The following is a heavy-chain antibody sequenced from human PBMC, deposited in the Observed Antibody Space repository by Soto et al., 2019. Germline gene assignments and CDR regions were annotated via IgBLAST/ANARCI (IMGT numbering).Heavy chain of an antibody. CDR2: ITAGGGNT. CDR3: AKAHRVYGRTGFFFDS. CDR1: GFTFGNYA. D-gene: IGHD6-6*01. J-gene: IGHJ4*02. V-gene: IGHV3-23*01. Sequence: EVQLLESGGGLVQPGGSLSLSCSASGFTFGNYAMRWVRQAPGKGLEWVSGITAGGGNTDYAGFVKGRFTISRDNSKNTLYLQMSSLRVEDTAVYYCAKAHRVYGRTGFFFDSWGQGSLVTVSS.